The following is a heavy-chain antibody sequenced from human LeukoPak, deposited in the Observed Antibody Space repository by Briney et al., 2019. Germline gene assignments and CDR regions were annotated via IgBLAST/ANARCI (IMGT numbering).Heavy chain of an antibody. J-gene: IGHJ4*02. CDR3: ARGSPTGNYYDSSGYPY. D-gene: IGHD3-22*01. V-gene: IGHV1-8*02. CDR1: GYTFTSYY. CDR2: MNPNSGNT. Sequence: ASVKVSCKASGYTFTSYYMHWVRQATGQGLEWMGWMNPNSGNTGYAQKFQGRVTMTRNTSISTAYMELSSLRSEDTAVYYCARGSPTGNYYDSSGYPYWGQGTLVTVSS.